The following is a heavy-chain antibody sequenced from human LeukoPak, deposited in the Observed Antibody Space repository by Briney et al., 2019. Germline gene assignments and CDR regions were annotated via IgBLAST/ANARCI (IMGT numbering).Heavy chain of an antibody. CDR1: GFTVITND. CDR3: ARGVEPLAASTLAY. V-gene: IGHV3-53*01. Sequence: GGSLRLSCAASGFTVITNDMTRVRQAPGKGLEWVSVLYSDGNTKYADSVQGRFTISRDNSKNTLYLEMNSLSPDDTAVYYCARGVEPLAASTLAYWGQGTLVTVSS. D-gene: IGHD1-14*01. J-gene: IGHJ4*02. CDR2: LYSDGNT.